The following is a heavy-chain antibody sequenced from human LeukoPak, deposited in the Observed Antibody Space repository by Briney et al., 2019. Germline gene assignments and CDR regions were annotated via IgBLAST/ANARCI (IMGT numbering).Heavy chain of an antibody. CDR1: GFTFSSSA. Sequence: PGGSLRLSCEASGFTFSSSAMHWVRQAPGKGLECVAFIRNDGTNEYNTDSVKGRFTISRDNSKNTLYLQMNSLGPEDTAVYYCAKEWRAPMDVWGKGTTVIISS. V-gene: IGHV3-30*02. D-gene: IGHD3-3*01. J-gene: IGHJ6*04. CDR3: AKEWRAPMDV. CDR2: IRNDGTNE.